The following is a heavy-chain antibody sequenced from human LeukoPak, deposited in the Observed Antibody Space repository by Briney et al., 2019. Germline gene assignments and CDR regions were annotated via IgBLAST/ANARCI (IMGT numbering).Heavy chain of an antibody. CDR2: IRYDGSDK. CDR3: AKDRDKGNYYFDY. D-gene: IGHD1-7*01. J-gene: IGHJ4*02. Sequence: PGGSLRLSCAASGFTFSSYGMHWVRQAPGKGLEWVAFIRYDGSDKDYVDSVKGRFTISRDSSKNTLYLQMNSLRAEDTAVYYCAKDRDKGNYYFDYWGQGTLVTVSS. V-gene: IGHV3-30*02. CDR1: GFTFSSYG.